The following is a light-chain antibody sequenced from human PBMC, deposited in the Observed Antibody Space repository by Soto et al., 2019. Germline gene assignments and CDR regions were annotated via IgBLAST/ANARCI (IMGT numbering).Light chain of an antibody. CDR2: DAS. V-gene: IGKV1-33*01. CDR3: QHYNSYSEP. Sequence: DSQMTPSPSSLSASVGDRVTITCQASQDISNYLNWYQQKPGKAPKLLIYDASNLETGVPSRFSGSGSGTEFTLTISSLQPDDFATYYCQHYNSYSEPFGQGTKVAI. J-gene: IGKJ1*01. CDR1: QDISNY.